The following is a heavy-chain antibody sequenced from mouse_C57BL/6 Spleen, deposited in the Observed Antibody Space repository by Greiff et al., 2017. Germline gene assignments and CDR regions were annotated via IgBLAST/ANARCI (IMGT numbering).Heavy chain of an antibody. J-gene: IGHJ1*03. D-gene: IGHD2-4*01. CDR2: IYPGDGDT. CDR3: ARKGIYYDYDYWYFDV. CDR1: GYAFSSSW. V-gene: IGHV1-82*01. Sequence: LMESGPELVKPGASVNISCKASGYAFSSSWMNWVKQRPGKGLEWIGRIYPGDGDTNYNGKFKGKATLTADKSSSTAYMQLSSLTSEDSAVYFCARKGIYYDYDYWYFDVWGTGTTVTVSS.